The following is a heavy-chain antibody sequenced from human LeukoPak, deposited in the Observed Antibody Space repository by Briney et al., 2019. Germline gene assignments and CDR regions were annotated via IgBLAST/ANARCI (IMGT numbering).Heavy chain of an antibody. V-gene: IGHV4/OR15-8*01. CDR1: GASIASHSW. Sequence: PSETLSLTCAVSGASIASHSWWSWVRQPPGKGLEWIGEVYHSGGANYKPSLKSRVTISVDTSRNHFSLKLTSVTAADTAVYFCAYNRDFALDNWGQGTLVTVSS. J-gene: IGHJ4*01. D-gene: IGHD1-14*01. CDR3: AYNRDFALDN. CDR2: VYHSGGA.